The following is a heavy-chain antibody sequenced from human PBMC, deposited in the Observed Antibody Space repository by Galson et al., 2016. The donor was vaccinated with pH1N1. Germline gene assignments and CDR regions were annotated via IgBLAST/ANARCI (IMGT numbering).Heavy chain of an antibody. CDR1: GFIFRKYG. Sequence: CAASGFIFRKYGMHWVRQAPGKGLEWVAVIWYDGTQKYYAESVQGRFAISKDDSTNTLYLHMDSLKPEDTATYYCAKVDSRGCPSFDTWGQGTAVIVSP. CDR3: AKVDSRGCPSFDT. CDR2: IWYDGTQK. V-gene: IGHV3-33*03. D-gene: IGHD3-9*01. J-gene: IGHJ1*01.